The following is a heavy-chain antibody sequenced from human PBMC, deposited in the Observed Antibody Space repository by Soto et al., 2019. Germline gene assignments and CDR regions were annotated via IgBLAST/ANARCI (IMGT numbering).Heavy chain of an antibody. D-gene: IGHD2-2*01. J-gene: IGHJ6*03. Sequence: GSLRLSCAASGFTFSSYAMSWVRQAPGKGLEWVSAISGSGGSTYYADSVKGRFTISRDNSKNTLYLQMNSLRAEDTAVYYCAKNIGDIVVVPAANRYYYYMDVWGKGTTVTVS. V-gene: IGHV3-23*01. CDR2: ISGSGGST. CDR3: AKNIGDIVVVPAANRYYYYMDV. CDR1: GFTFSSYA.